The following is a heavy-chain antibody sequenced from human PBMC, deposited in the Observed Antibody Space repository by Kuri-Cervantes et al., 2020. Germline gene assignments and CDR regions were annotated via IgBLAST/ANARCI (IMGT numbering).Heavy chain of an antibody. D-gene: IGHD2-15*01. CDR3: AREGYCSGGSCYLWAFDI. J-gene: IGHJ3*02. CDR1: GFTFSSYA. Sequence: GGSLRLSCAASGFTFSSYAMSWVRQAPGKGLEWVSYISSSSSTIYYADSVKGRFTISRDNAKNSLYLQMNSLRAEDTALYYCAREGYCSGGSCYLWAFDIWGQGTMVTVSS. V-gene: IGHV3-48*04. CDR2: ISSSSSTI.